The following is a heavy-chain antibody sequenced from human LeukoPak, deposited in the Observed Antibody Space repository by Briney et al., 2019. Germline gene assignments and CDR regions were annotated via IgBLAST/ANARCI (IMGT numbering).Heavy chain of an antibody. CDR2: INPSGGST. Sequence: ASAKVSCKASGYTFTSYYMHWVRQAPGQGLEWMGIINPSGGSTSYAQKFQGRVTMTRDTSTSTVYMELSSLRSEDTAVYYCASGRLGGELSKIFGWFDPWGQGTLVTVSS. D-gene: IGHD3-10*01. CDR1: GYTFTSYY. CDR3: ASGRLGGELSKIFGWFDP. V-gene: IGHV1-46*01. J-gene: IGHJ5*02.